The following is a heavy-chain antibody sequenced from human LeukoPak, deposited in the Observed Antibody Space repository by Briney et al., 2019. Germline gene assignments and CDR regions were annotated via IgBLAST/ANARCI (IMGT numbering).Heavy chain of an antibody. CDR2: IYYSGTT. J-gene: IGHJ4*02. D-gene: IGHD5-18*01. Sequence: SETLSLTCTVSGGSISSGDYYWSWIRQHPMKGLEWIGYIYYSGTTYYNPSLGSRVTISVDTSKNQFSLKLSSTTAADTAVYYCARVGSPITAFFDCWGQGTLVSVSS. V-gene: IGHV4-31*03. CDR1: GGSISSGDYY. CDR3: ARVGSPITAFFDC.